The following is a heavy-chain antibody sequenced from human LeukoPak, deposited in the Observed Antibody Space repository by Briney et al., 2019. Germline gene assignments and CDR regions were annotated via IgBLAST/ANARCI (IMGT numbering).Heavy chain of an antibody. Sequence: ASVKVSCKASGYTFTSYDINWVRQATGQGLEWMGWMNPNSGNTGYAQKFQGRVTMTRNTSISTAYMELSSLRSEDTAVCYCARPSRKYNWNYISWGQGTLVTVSS. J-gene: IGHJ5*02. CDR3: ARPSRKYNWNYIS. D-gene: IGHD1-7*01. V-gene: IGHV1-8*01. CDR2: MNPNSGNT. CDR1: GYTFTSYD.